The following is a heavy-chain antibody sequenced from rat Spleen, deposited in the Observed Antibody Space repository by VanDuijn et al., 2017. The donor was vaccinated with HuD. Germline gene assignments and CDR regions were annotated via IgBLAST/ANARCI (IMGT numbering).Heavy chain of an antibody. V-gene: IGHV3-3*01. J-gene: IGHJ3*01. Sequence: EVQLQESGPGLVKPSQSLSLTCSVTGHSIASSYRWNWIRKFPGNKLEWMGYINSAGSPNYNPSLKSRISISRDTSKNQFFLQVDSVTTEDTAHYYCARSDGVHYYLPFADWGQGTLVTASS. CDR3: ARSDGVHYYLPFAD. D-gene: IGHD1-1*01. CDR2: INSAGSP. CDR1: GHSIASSYR.